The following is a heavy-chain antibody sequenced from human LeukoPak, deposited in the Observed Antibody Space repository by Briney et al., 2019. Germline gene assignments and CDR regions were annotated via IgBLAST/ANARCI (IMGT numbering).Heavy chain of an antibody. V-gene: IGHV1-24*01. Sequence: ASVKVSCKVSGYTLTDLSMHWVRQAPGKGLEWMGGFDPEDGETIYAQKFQGRVTMTEDTSTDTAYMELSSLRSEDTAVYYCASSKYYDILTGYYPFDYWGQGTLVTVS. J-gene: IGHJ4*02. CDR2: FDPEDGET. CDR3: ASSKYYDILTGYYPFDY. D-gene: IGHD3-9*01. CDR1: GYTLTDLS.